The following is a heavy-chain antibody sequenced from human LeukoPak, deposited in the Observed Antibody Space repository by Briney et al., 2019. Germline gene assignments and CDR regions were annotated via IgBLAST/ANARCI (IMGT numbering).Heavy chain of an antibody. D-gene: IGHD3-22*01. CDR2: ISSSGSTI. Sequence: TGGSLRLSCAASGFTFSDYYMSWIRQAPGKGREWVSYISSSGSTIYYADSVKGRFTISRDNAKNSLYLQMNSLRAEDTAVYYCARDGRYYYDSSGYSSFDYWGQGTLVTVSS. J-gene: IGHJ4*02. V-gene: IGHV3-11*04. CDR3: ARDGRYYYDSSGYSSFDY. CDR1: GFTFSDYY.